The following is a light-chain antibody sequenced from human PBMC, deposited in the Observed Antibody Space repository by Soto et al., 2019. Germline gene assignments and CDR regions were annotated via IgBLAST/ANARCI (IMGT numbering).Light chain of an antibody. CDR1: QSVSSN. J-gene: IGKJ1*01. Sequence: EIVMTQSPATLSVSPGERATLSCRASQSVSSNLAWYQQKPGQAPRLLIYGASTRATGIPARFSGSGSGTEFTLTISSLQSEDVAVYYCQQYNNWPGGTFGQGTKVEIK. CDR2: GAS. V-gene: IGKV3-15*01. CDR3: QQYNNWPGGT.